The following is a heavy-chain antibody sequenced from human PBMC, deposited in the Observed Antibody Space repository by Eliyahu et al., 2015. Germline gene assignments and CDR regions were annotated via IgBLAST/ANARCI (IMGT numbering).Heavy chain of an antibody. CDR2: IYYSGST. J-gene: IGHJ5*02. D-gene: IGHD1-1*01. V-gene: IGHV4-39*01. CDR1: VGXXXSRSSYY. CDR3: ARQLERRWGSNWFDP. Sequence: QLQLQESGPGXVKPSETLSLTCTVSVGXXXSRSSYYWGWIRQPPGKGLEWIGSIYYSGSTYYNPSLKSRVTISVDTSKNQFSLKLSSVTAADTAVYYCARQLERRWGSNWFDPWGQGTLVTVSS.